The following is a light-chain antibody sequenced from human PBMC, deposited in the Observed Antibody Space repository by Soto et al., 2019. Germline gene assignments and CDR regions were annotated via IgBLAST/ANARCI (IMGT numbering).Light chain of an antibody. J-gene: IGKJ5*01. CDR3: QQYGRSPST. CDR2: GAS. V-gene: IGKV3-20*01. Sequence: EIVLTQSPGTLSLSPGARATLSCRASQSVRSGYLAWYQQKPGHAPRLLVHGASSRATGIPDRFSGSGSGTDFTLTISRLEPEDFAVYYCQQYGRSPSTFGQGTRLEIK. CDR1: QSVRSGY.